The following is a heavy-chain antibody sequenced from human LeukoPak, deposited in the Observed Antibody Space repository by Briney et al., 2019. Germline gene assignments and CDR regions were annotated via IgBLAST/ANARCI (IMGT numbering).Heavy chain of an antibody. D-gene: IGHD2-21*01. V-gene: IGHV3-74*03. CDR1: GFAFSDYW. Sequence: GGSLRLSCAASGFAFSDYWMHWVRQAPGKGLEWVARIYSDVRRIKYADSVKGRFTISRDNAKNTLYLQMNALRVEDTAVYYCATSPVISRDWGQGTLVTVSS. J-gene: IGHJ4*02. CDR3: ATSPVISRD. CDR2: IYSDVRRI.